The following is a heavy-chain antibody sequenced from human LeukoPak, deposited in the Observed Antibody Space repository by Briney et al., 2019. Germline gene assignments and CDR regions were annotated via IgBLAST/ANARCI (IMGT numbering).Heavy chain of an antibody. J-gene: IGHJ4*02. V-gene: IGHV3-23*01. CDR2: ISGSGGST. CDR1: GFTFSSYA. CDR3: AKAYYDSSGYYYLFDY. D-gene: IGHD3-22*01. Sequence: PGGSLRLSCAASGFTFSSYAMSWVRQAPGKGLEWVPAISGSGGSTYYADSVKGRFTISRDNSKNTLYLQMNSLRAEDTAVYYCAKAYYDSSGYYYLFDYWGQGTLVTVSS.